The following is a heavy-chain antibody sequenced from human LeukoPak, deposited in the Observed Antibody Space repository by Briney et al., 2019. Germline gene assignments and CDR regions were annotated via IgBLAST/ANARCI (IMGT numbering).Heavy chain of an antibody. CDR3: ARDRLRVLWFGESQYYGMDV. CDR1: GFTLSSNW. CDR2: INSDESIT. Sequence: GGSLRLSCAASGFTLSSNWMHWVRQAPGKGLVWVSRINSDESITRYADSVKGRFTISRDNAKNTLYLHMNSLRAEDTAVYYCARDRLRVLWFGESQYYGMDVWGQGTTVTVSS. V-gene: IGHV3-74*01. J-gene: IGHJ6*02. D-gene: IGHD3-10*01.